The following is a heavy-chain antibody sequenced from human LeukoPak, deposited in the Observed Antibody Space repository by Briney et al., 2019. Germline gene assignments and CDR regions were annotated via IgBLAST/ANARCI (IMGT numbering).Heavy chain of an antibody. CDR2: MSSSRDYV. J-gene: IGHJ4*02. CDR3: ARGLVGAAFDY. CDR1: GFTFNAYT. D-gene: IGHD1-26*01. Sequence: GGSLRLSCGASGFTFNAYTMHWVRQVPGKGLEWVSSMSSSRDYVFYADSVKGRFTIFRDNANQSPDLEMSSLRGEDTAIYYCARGLVGAAFDYWGRGTLVAVSS. V-gene: IGHV3-21*01.